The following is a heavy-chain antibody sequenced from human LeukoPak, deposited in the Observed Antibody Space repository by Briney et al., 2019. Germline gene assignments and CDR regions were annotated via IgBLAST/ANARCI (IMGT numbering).Heavy chain of an antibody. CDR3: ARMFMVTGDSTHYYGMDV. J-gene: IGHJ6*02. CDR2: IYYSGST. D-gene: IGHD2-21*02. Sequence: SETLSLTCTVSGGSTRSYYWSWIRQPPGKGLEWIGYIYYSGSTNYNPSLKSRVTISVDTSKNQFSLKLSSVTAADTAVYYCARMFMVTGDSTHYYGMDVWGQGTTVTVSS. CDR1: GGSTRSYY. V-gene: IGHV4-59*01.